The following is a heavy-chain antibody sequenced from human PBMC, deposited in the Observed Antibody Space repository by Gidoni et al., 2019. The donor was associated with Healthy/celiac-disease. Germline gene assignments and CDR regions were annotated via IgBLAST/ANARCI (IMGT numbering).Heavy chain of an antibody. CDR2: ISSSSSTI. J-gene: IGHJ4*02. Sequence: EVQLVESGGGLVQPGGSMRLHCAASGLPFSSYRMNWVRQAPGKGLEWVSYISSSSSTIYYAASVKGRFTISRDNAKNSLYLQMNSLRDEDTAVYYCARGGGIAAAGNLYYFDYWGQGTLVTVSS. V-gene: IGHV3-48*02. CDR1: GLPFSSYR. CDR3: ARGGGIAAAGNLYYFDY. D-gene: IGHD6-13*01.